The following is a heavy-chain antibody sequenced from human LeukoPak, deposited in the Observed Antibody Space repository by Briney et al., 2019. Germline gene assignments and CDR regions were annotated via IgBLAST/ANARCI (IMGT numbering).Heavy chain of an antibody. CDR3: ARGRTSGDYFDF. J-gene: IGHJ4*02. D-gene: IGHD4-17*01. V-gene: IGHV4-61*02. CDR1: GDSISRNSHY. CDR2: LNPSGKI. Sequence: PSETLSLTCSVSGDSISRNSHYWCWIRQSAGKGLEWIGRLNPSGKIDYNPSLRSRLTMSLDPSENKLSLKLSSVTAADTALYYCARGRTSGDYFDFWGQGALVTVSS.